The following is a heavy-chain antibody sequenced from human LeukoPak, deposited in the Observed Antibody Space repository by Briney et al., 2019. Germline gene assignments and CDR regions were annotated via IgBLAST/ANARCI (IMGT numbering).Heavy chain of an antibody. D-gene: IGHD3-16*01. CDR1: GLTFSNYW. V-gene: IGHV3-7*03. J-gene: IGHJ4*02. Sequence: GGPLRLSCAASGLTFSNYWMDWVRQAPGKGLEWVANIKQDGSEKNYVDSVKGRFIISRDNAKNSLYLQMNTLRADDTAVYYCARDGFGTGSNWGQGTLVTVSS. CDR3: ARDGFGTGSN. CDR2: IKQDGSEK.